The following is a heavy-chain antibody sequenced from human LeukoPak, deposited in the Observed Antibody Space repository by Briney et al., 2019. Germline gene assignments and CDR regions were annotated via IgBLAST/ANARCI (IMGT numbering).Heavy chain of an antibody. CDR1: GFTFSDYA. CDR3: VRGRYYYDSSGYLDY. CDR2: ISYGGSDK. Sequence: GGSLRLSCAASGFTFSDYAMHWVRQAPGKGLEWVALISYGGSDKYYADSVKGRFTISRDNSKNTLYLQMNSLRTEDTTVYYCVRGRYYYDSSGYLDYWGQGTLVTVSS. V-gene: IGHV3-30-3*01. D-gene: IGHD3-22*01. J-gene: IGHJ4*02.